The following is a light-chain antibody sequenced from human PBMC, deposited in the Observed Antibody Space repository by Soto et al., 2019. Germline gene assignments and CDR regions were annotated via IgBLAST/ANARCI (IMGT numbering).Light chain of an antibody. CDR3: QQYATDPLT. V-gene: IGKV1-33*01. CDR1: QDISNY. Sequence: DIQMTQPPSSLSASVGDRVTITCQASQDISNYLNWYQQKPGKAPKLLIYAASTLQSGVPSRFSGSGSGTDFTLTISRLEPEDFVAYYCQQYATDPLTFGGGTKVDIK. CDR2: AAS. J-gene: IGKJ4*01.